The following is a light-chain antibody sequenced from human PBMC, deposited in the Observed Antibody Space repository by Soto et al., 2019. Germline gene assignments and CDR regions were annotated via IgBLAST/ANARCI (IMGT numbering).Light chain of an antibody. CDR3: QKYNTAPYT. J-gene: IGKJ1*01. V-gene: IGKV1-27*01. CDR1: QGFTNY. Sequence: DVQMTQSPSSLSASVGDTVTLTCRASQGFTNYLAWYQQKPGKAPKLLIYAASTLQSGVPPRFSGSGSGTHFTLTISSLQPEDAATYYCQKYNTAPYTFGQGTKVDIK. CDR2: AAS.